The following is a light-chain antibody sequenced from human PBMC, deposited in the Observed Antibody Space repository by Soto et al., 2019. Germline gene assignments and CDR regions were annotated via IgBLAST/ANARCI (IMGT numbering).Light chain of an antibody. Sequence: QSVLTQPASVSGSPGQSITISCTGTSSYVGNNNYVSWYQHNPGRAPKVMICDVTNRPSGVSNRFSGSKSGNTASLTISGLQAEDEADYYCSSFTGSSYVFGTGTKVTVL. CDR1: SSYVGNNNY. V-gene: IGLV2-14*03. CDR3: SSFTGSSYV. J-gene: IGLJ1*01. CDR2: DVT.